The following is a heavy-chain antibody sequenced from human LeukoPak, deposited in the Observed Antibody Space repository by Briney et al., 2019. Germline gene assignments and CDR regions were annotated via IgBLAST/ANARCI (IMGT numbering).Heavy chain of an antibody. CDR3: AREGEARVGYIDY. CDR2: INPNSGNT. Sequence: ASVKVSCKASGYTFTGYYMHWVRQAPGQGLEWMGWINPNSGNTGYAQKFQGRVTITRNTSISTAYMELSSLRSEDTAVYYCAREGEARVGYIDYWGQGTLVTVSS. J-gene: IGHJ4*02. D-gene: IGHD3-10*01. CDR1: GYTFTGYY. V-gene: IGHV1-8*03.